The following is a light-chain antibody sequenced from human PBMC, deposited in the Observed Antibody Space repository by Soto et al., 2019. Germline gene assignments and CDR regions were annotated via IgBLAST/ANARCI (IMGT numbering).Light chain of an antibody. CDR2: AAS. J-gene: IGKJ1*01. CDR3: LQDFNYPRT. Sequence: IQMTQSPSSLSASVGDRVTITCRASQSISSYLNWYQQKPGKAPKLLIYAASSLQSGVPSRFSGSGSGTEFTLTINSLQPEDFASYYCLQDFNYPRTFGQGTKVDI. CDR1: QSISSY. V-gene: IGKV1-6*01.